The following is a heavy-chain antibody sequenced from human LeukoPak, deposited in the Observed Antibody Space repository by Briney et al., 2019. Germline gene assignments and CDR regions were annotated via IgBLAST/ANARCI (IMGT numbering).Heavy chain of an antibody. J-gene: IGHJ1*01. CDR1: GFTFSSYA. D-gene: IGHD6-19*01. Sequence: PGGSLRLSCAASGFTFSSYAMHWVRQAPGKGLEYVSAISGNGGSTYYANSVKGRFTISRDDSKNTLYLQMGSLRAEDMAVYYCARAGYSSAWYAEYFQHWGQGTLVTVSS. V-gene: IGHV3-64*01. CDR2: ISGNGGST. CDR3: ARAGYSSAWYAEYFQH.